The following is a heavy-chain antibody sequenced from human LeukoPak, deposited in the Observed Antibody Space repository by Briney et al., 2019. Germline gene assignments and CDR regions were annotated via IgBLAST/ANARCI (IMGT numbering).Heavy chain of an antibody. CDR1: GGSISSYY. CDR2: IYTSGST. V-gene: IGHV4-4*07. Sequence: SETLSLTCTVSGGSISSYYWSWIRQPAGKGLEWIGRIYTSGSTNYNPSLKSRVTMSVDTSKNQFSLKLSSVTAADTAVYYRARDIGYYGSGSLDYWGQGTLVTVSS. D-gene: IGHD3-10*01. CDR3: ARDIGYYGSGSLDY. J-gene: IGHJ4*02.